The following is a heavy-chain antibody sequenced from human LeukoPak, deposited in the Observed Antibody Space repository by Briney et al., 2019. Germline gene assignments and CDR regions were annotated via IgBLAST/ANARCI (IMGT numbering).Heavy chain of an antibody. CDR1: GFTFSSYW. Sequence: GGSLRLSCAASGFTFSSYWMSWVRQAPGKGLEWVANIKQDGSEKYYVDSVKGRFTISRDNAKNSLYLQMNSLRAEDTAVYYCAKDVGKWESLHFFDYWGQGTLVTVSS. V-gene: IGHV3-7*03. CDR2: IKQDGSEK. D-gene: IGHD1-26*01. J-gene: IGHJ4*02. CDR3: AKDVGKWESLHFFDY.